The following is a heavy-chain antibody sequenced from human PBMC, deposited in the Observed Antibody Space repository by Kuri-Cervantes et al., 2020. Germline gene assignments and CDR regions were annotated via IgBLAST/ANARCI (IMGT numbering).Heavy chain of an antibody. J-gene: IGHJ6*02. CDR2: IYYSGST. CDR3: ARPRLRPYYYGMDV. Sequence: SETLPLTCTVSGGSISSSSYYWGWIRQPPGKGLEWIGSIYYSGSTYYNPSLKSRVTISVDTSKNQFSLKLSSVTAADTAVYYCARPRLRPYYYGMDVWGQGTTVTVSS. D-gene: IGHD4-17*01. V-gene: IGHV4-39*01. CDR1: GGSISSSSYY.